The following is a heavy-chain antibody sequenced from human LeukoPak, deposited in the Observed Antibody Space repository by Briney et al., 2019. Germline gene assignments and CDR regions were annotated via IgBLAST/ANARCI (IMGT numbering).Heavy chain of an antibody. CDR1: GYTFTSYG. CDR2: ISGYNGNT. CDR3: ARPREQLRVVDI. D-gene: IGHD2-2*01. V-gene: IGHV1-18*01. J-gene: IGHJ3*02. Sequence: GASVKVSCKASGYTFTSYGISWVRQAPGQGLEWLGWISGYNGNTNYAQNFQGRVTMTTDTSTSTAYMELSSLRSEDTAVYYCARPREQLRVVDIWGQGTMVTVSS.